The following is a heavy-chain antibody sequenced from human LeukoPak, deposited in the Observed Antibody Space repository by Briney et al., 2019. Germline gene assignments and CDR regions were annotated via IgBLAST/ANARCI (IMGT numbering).Heavy chain of an antibody. CDR2: IYYSGST. V-gene: IGHV4-59*12. CDR3: ARVSGYSWGFDY. CDR1: GGSISSYY. J-gene: IGHJ4*02. D-gene: IGHD5-12*01. Sequence: PSETLSLTCTVSGGSISSYYWSWMRQPPGKGLEWIGYIYYSGSTNYNPSLKSRVTISVDKSKNHFSLRLSSVTAADTAVYYCARVSGYSWGFDYWGQGTLVTVSS.